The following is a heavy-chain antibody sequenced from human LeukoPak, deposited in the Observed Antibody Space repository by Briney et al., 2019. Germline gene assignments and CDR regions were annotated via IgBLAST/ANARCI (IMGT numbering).Heavy chain of an antibody. Sequence: GESLKISCKGSGYSFTSYWISWVRQMPGKGLEWMGRIDPSDSYTNYSPSFQGHVTISADKSISTAYLQWSSLKASDTAMYYCAAHSYGSLRALANDAFDIWGQGTMVTVSS. CDR1: GYSFTSYW. J-gene: IGHJ3*02. CDR2: IDPSDSYT. V-gene: IGHV5-10-1*01. CDR3: AAHSYGSLRALANDAFDI. D-gene: IGHD5-18*01.